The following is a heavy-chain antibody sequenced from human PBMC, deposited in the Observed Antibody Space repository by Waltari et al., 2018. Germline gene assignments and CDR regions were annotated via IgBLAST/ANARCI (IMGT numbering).Heavy chain of an antibody. CDR3: AKQESGSYFEY. CDR2: ISYDGSAK. J-gene: IGHJ4*02. V-gene: IGHV3-30*18. D-gene: IGHD1-26*01. CDR1: GCTFASYG. Sequence: QVQLVESGGGVVQHGTSVRPSGAASGCTFASYGMHWVRQAPGKGLHWVAVISYDGSAKYYADSVHGRFIISRDNSENTLYLQMNSLTAEDTAVYYCAKQESGSYFEYWGQGTLVTVSS.